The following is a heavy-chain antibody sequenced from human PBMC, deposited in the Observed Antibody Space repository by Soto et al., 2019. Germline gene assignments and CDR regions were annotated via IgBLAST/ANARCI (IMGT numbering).Heavy chain of an antibody. D-gene: IGHD3-16*02. CDR1: GGSISSGGYY. Sequence: SETLSLTCTVSGGSISSGGYYWSWIRQHPGKGLEWIGYIYYSGSTYYNPSLKSRVTISVDTSKNQFSLKLSSVTAADTAVYYCATDKYYDYVWGSYRSSYNWFDPWGQGTLVTVSS. CDR2: IYYSGST. CDR3: ATDKYYDYVWGSYRSSYNWFDP. V-gene: IGHV4-31*03. J-gene: IGHJ5*02.